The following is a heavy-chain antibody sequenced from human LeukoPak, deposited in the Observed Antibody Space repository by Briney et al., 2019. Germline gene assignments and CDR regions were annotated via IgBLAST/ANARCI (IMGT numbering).Heavy chain of an antibody. CDR2: ISYDGSNK. D-gene: IGHD2-2*02. Sequence: GRSLRLSCAASGFTFSSYAMHWVRQAPGKGLEWVAVISYDGSNKYYADSVKGRFTISRDNSKNTLYLQMNSLRAEDTAVYYCARTLPPFWYTPFDYWGQGTLVTVSS. CDR1: GFTFSSYA. J-gene: IGHJ4*02. V-gene: IGHV3-30-3*01. CDR3: ARTLPPFWYTPFDY.